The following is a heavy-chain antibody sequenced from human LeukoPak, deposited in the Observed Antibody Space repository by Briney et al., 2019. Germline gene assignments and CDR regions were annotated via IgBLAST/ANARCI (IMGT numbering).Heavy chain of an antibody. CDR2: IIPIFGTA. D-gene: IGHD3-3*01. CDR1: GGTFSSYA. V-gene: IGHV1-69*05. J-gene: IGHJ4*02. Sequence: SVKVSCKASGGTFSSYAISWVRQAPGQGLEWMGRIIPIFGTANYAQKFQGRVTITTDESTSTAYMELSSLRSEDTAVYYCATNPERGVVTNDYWGQGTLVTVSS. CDR3: ATNPERGVVTNDY.